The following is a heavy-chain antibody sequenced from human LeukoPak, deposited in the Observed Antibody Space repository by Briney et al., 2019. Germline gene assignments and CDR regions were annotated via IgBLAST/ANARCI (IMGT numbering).Heavy chain of an antibody. Sequence: GGSLRLSRAASGFTFSSYWMHWVRQSLGKGLVWVSHITSDGSITNYADSVRGRFTISRDNAKNTLYLQMNSLRAEDTAVYYCGSAVAPAYWGQGTLVTVSS. CDR3: GSAVAPAY. V-gene: IGHV3-74*01. D-gene: IGHD6-19*01. J-gene: IGHJ4*02. CDR1: GFTFSSYW. CDR2: ITSDGSIT.